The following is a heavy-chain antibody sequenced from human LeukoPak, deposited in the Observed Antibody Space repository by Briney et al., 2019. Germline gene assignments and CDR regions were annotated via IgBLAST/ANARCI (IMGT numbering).Heavy chain of an antibody. D-gene: IGHD2-15*01. V-gene: IGHV1-69*04. CDR1: GGTFSSYA. J-gene: IGHJ4*02. CDR2: IIPILGIA. CDR3: ARDQIGDIVVVVASLNE. Sequence: GASVKVSCKASGGTFSSYAISWVRQAPGQGLEWMGRIIPILGIANYAQKFQGRVTITADKSTSTAYMELSSLRSEDTAVYYCARDQIGDIVVVVASLNEWGQGTLVTVSS.